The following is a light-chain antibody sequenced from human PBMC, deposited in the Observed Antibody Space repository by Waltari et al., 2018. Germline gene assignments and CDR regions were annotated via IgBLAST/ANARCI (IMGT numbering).Light chain of an antibody. Sequence: QSALTQPASVSGSPGQSITISCTGTSSDIGGYNYVSWYQQHPGKAPKLMIYDDSNRPSGVSNRFSGSKSGNPASLTISVLQAEDEADYYCSSYTSSSTLYVFGTGTKVTVL. J-gene: IGLJ1*01. CDR1: SSDIGGYNY. CDR3: SSYTSSSTLYV. CDR2: DDS. V-gene: IGLV2-14*03.